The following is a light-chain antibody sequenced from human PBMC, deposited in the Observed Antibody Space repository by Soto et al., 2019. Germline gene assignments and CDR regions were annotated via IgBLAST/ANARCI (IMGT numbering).Light chain of an antibody. CDR2: EGS. CDR1: SSDIGTYNL. Sequence: QSALTQPASVSGSPGQSITISCTGTSSDIGTYNLVSWYQQHPGKAPKLMIYEGSKRPSGVSYRFSGSKSGNTASLTISGLQAEDEADYYCCSYSYTSTFVFRTGTKLTVL. V-gene: IGLV2-23*03. J-gene: IGLJ1*01. CDR3: CSYSYTSTFV.